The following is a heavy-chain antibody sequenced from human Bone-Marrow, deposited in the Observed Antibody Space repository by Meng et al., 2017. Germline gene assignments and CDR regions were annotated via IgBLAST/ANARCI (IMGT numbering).Heavy chain of an antibody. CDR3: ARHIHYYDSSGYYYDAFDI. J-gene: IGHJ3*02. CDR2: IYTSGST. V-gene: IGHV4-61*02. Sequence: SETLSLTCTVSGGSISSGSYYWSWIRQPAGKGLEWIGRIYTSGSTNYNPSLKSRVTISVDTSKNQFSLKLSSVTAADTAVYYWARHIHYYDSSGYYYDAFDIWGQGTMVTVSS. CDR1: GGSISSGSYY. D-gene: IGHD3-22*01.